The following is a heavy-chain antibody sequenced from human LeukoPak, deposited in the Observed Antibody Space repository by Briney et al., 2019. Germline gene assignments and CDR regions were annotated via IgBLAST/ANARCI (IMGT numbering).Heavy chain of an antibody. CDR1: GFIFSSYA. D-gene: IGHD6-19*01. CDR2: ISSTTTIT. V-gene: IGHV3-48*02. CDR3: VAGTELVY. Sequence: GGSLRRSCAASGFIFSSYAMHWVRQAPGKGLEWISYISSTTTITYYADSVKGRFTISRDNAKNSLYLQMNSLGDEATAVYYCVAGTELVYWGQGTLVTVSS. J-gene: IGHJ4*02.